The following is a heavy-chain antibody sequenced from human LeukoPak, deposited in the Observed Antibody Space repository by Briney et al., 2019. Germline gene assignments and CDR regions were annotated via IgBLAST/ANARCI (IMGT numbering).Heavy chain of an antibody. J-gene: IGHJ4*02. Sequence: GASVKVSRKASGYIFTTYAINWVRQAPGQGPEWMGWMNTNTGNPTYAQGFTGRFVFSLDTSVSTAYLQINSLKAEDTAVYYCGRSIVGATDYWGQGTQVTVSS. CDR1: GYIFTTYA. CDR2: MNTNTGNP. V-gene: IGHV7-4-1*02. D-gene: IGHD1-26*01. CDR3: GRSIVGATDY.